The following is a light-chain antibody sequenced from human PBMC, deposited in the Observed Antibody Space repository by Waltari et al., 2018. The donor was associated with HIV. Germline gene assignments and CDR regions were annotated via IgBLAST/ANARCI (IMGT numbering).Light chain of an antibody. CDR2: WAS. CDR3: QQYYSTPYT. V-gene: IGKV4-1*01. Sequence: DIVMTQSPDSLAVSLGERGTINCKSSQSVLYSSNNKNYLAWYQQKPGQPPKLLIYWASTRESGVPDRFSGSGSGTDFTLTISSLQAEDVAVYYCQQYYSTPYTFGQGTKLEIK. CDR1: QSVLYSSNNKNY. J-gene: IGKJ2*01.